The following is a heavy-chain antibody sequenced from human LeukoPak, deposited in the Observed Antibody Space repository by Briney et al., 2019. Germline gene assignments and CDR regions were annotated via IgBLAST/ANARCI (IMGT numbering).Heavy chain of an antibody. D-gene: IGHD1-26*01. V-gene: IGHV5-51*01. Sequence: GESLKISCKGSGYSFTSYWIGWVRQMPGKGLEWMGIIYPGDSDTRYSPSFQGQVTISADKSISTAYLQWGSLKASDTAMYYCARHRWELPHYYYYMDVWGKGTTVTISS. CDR2: IYPGDSDT. CDR1: GYSFTSYW. J-gene: IGHJ6*03. CDR3: ARHRWELPHYYYYMDV.